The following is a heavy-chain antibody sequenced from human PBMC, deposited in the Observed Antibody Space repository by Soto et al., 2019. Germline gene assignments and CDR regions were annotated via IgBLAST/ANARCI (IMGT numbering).Heavy chain of an antibody. J-gene: IGHJ4*02. CDR2: ISHLEST. D-gene: IGHD2-15*01. CDR1: GASISYGGFS. Sequence: NPSETLSLTCTVSGASISYGGFSWSWIRQSPGKGLEWIGYISHLESTYFHPSFKSRLTMSIDRTRNQFSLKLSSVTAADMAVYYCARGGGYDYFDYWGQGVLVTVSS. V-gene: IGHV4-30-2*06. CDR3: ARGGGYDYFDY.